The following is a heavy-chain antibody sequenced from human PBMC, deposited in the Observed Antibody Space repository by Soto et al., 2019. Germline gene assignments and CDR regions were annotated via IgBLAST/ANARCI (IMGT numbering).Heavy chain of an antibody. D-gene: IGHD5-18*01. V-gene: IGHV1-69*13. Sequence: SVKVSCKASGGTFSSYAISWVRQAPGQGLEWMGGIIPIFGTANYAQKFQGRVTITADESTSTAYMELSSLRSEDTAVYYCARDLTKGIQTFDPWGQGTLVTVSS. J-gene: IGHJ5*02. CDR1: GGTFSSYA. CDR2: IIPIFGTA. CDR3: ARDLTKGIQTFDP.